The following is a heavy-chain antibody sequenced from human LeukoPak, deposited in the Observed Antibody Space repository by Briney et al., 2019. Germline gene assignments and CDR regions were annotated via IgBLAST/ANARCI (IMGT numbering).Heavy chain of an antibody. Sequence: ASVKVSCKASGYTFTGYYMHWVRQAPGQGLEWMGWINPNSGGTNYAQKFQGRVTMTRNTSISTAYMELSSLRSEDTAVYYCARVVYSSGWYYFDYWGQGTLVTVSS. CDR2: INPNSGGT. V-gene: IGHV1-2*02. D-gene: IGHD6-19*01. J-gene: IGHJ4*02. CDR3: ARVVYSSGWYYFDY. CDR1: GYTFTGYY.